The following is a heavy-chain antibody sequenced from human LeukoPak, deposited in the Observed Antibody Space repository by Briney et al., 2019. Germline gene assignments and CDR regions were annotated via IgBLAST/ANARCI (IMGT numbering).Heavy chain of an antibody. D-gene: IGHD6-6*01. CDR1: GFTFSRYS. CDR3: ARTTIAAREADY. J-gene: IGHJ4*02. V-gene: IGHV3-64*02. CDR2: ISNNGGST. Sequence: PGGSLRLSCAASGFTFSRYSMHWVRQAPGKGLEYVSAISNNGGSTFYADSVNGRLTISRDNSKNTLYLQMGSLRTEDMAVYYCARTTIAAREADYWGQGTLVTVSS.